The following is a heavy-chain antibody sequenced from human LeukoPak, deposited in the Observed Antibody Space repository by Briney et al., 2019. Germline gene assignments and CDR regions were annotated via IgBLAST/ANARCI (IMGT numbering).Heavy chain of an antibody. CDR1: GDSISSYY. J-gene: IGHJ4*02. CDR2: IYYSGST. V-gene: IGHV4-59*01. Sequence: PSETLSLTCTVSGDSISSYYWSWIRQPPGKGLEWIGYIYYSGSTKYNPSLKSRVTISVDTSKNQFSLKLSSVTAADTAVYYCARVGTYGSGSYLSWLDYWGQGTLVTVSS. D-gene: IGHD3-10*01. CDR3: ARVGTYGSGSYLSWLDY.